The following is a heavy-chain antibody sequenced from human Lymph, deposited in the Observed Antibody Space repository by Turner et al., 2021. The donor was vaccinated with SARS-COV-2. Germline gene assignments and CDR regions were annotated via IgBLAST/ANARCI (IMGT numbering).Heavy chain of an antibody. CDR1: GYSFTDYY. CDR2: INPNSGGT. CDR3: ARGESIAVAGTQYFDY. D-gene: IGHD6-19*01. J-gene: IGHJ4*02. Sequence: QVHLVQSGAEVKKPGASLKVPCKDSGYSFTDYYMHWSRQAPGQGLEWMGGINPNSGGTNDAQKFQGRVTMTRDTSISTAYMELRWLRSDDTAVYFCARGESIAVAGTQYFDYWGQGTLVTVSS. V-gene: IGHV1-2*02.